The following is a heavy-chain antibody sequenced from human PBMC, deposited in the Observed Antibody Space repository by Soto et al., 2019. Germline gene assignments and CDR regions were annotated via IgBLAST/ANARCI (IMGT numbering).Heavy chain of an antibody. CDR2: ISGDASST. CDR1: GFTFSDNW. Sequence: EVKVVESGGGLVQPGGSLRLSCAASGFTFSDNWMHWVRQPPGKGPVWVSRISGDASSTSYADSVKGRFTISRDSAKNPVNLKMDGLRVEDRAVYFLPGGGIRTTYWGPFDQWGKGTLVTVSS. D-gene: IGHD7-27*01. CDR3: PGGGIRTTYWGPFDQ. J-gene: IGHJ4*02. V-gene: IGHV3-74*01.